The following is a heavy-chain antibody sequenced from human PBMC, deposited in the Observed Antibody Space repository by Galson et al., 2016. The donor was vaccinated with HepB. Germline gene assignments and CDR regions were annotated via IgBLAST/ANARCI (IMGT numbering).Heavy chain of an antibody. D-gene: IGHD3-22*01. CDR2: ISSYNGNT. CDR3: ASLLYDISVTRTFNI. V-gene: IGHV1-2*02. Sequence: GQGLEWKGWISSYNGNTNYAQKFPGRVTMTRDTSISTAYMEPRSMRSDGTAVYYCASLLYDISVTRTFNIWGPGTLVTVSS. J-gene: IGHJ3*02.